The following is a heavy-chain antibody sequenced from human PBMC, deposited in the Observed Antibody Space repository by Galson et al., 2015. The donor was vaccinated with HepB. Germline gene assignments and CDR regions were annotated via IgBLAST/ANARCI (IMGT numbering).Heavy chain of an antibody. V-gene: IGHV6-1*01. Sequence: CAISGDSVSSNSAAWNWIRQSPSRGLEWLGRTYYRSKWYNDYAVSVKSRITINPDTSKNQFSLQLNSVTPEGTAVYYCAREGEEYYYDSSGYYRGFDYWGQGTLVTVSS. CDR3: AREGEEYYYDSSGYYRGFDY. CDR2: TYYRSKWYN. CDR1: GDSVSSNSAA. J-gene: IGHJ4*02. D-gene: IGHD3-22*01.